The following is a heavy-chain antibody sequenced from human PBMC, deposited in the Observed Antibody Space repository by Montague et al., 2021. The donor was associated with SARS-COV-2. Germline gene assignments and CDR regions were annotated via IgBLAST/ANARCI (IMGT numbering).Heavy chain of an antibody. Sequence: SETLSLTCTVSGGSITGYYLSWLRRSPGKGLEWIAYIYDGGAVNXNPSLGSRVTISTDTSKNQFSLKVNSVTAADTAVYYCVRDHPYGGPRGAYDIWGQGTVVTVSS. V-gene: IGHV4-59*01. CDR1: GGSITGYY. CDR3: VRDHPYGGPRGAYDI. CDR2: IYDGGAV. J-gene: IGHJ3*02. D-gene: IGHD4-23*01.